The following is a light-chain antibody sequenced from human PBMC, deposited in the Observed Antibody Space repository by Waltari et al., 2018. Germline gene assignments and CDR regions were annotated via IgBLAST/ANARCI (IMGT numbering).Light chain of an antibody. J-gene: IGKJ1*01. CDR2: KAS. Sequence: DIQMTQSPSTLSASGGDSVTIPCRASQTIDTWLAWYQQKPGKAPKLLIFKASTLETGVPSRFSGSGSGTEFTLTISSLQPDDFATYYCQQYSNLWTFGQGTRVDI. CDR3: QQYSNLWT. V-gene: IGKV1-5*03. CDR1: QTIDTW.